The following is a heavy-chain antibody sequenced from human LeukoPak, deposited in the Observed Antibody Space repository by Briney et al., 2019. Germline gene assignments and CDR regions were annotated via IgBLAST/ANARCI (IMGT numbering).Heavy chain of an antibody. J-gene: IGHJ4*02. CDR2: INHSGST. Sequence: SETLSLTCATYDGSFSGYYWSWIRQPPGKGLEWIGEINHSGSTNYNPSLKSRVTISVDTSKNQFSLKLSSVTAADTAVYYCARRSSGFDYWGQGTLVTVSS. V-gene: IGHV4-34*01. CDR1: DGSFSGYY. CDR3: ARRSSGFDY. D-gene: IGHD6-19*01.